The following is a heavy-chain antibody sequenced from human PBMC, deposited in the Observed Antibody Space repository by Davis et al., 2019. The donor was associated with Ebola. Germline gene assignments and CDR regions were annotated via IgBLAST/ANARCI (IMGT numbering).Heavy chain of an antibody. CDR2: IYYSGST. V-gene: IGHV4-39*07. Sequence: PSETLSLTCTVSGGSISSSSYYWGWIRQPPGKGLEWIGSIYYSGSTYYNPSLKSRVTISVDTSKNQFSLKLSSVTAADTAVYYCAGYCSSTSCYGWFDPWGQGTLVTVSS. D-gene: IGHD2-2*01. CDR1: GGSISSSSYY. J-gene: IGHJ5*02. CDR3: AGYCSSTSCYGWFDP.